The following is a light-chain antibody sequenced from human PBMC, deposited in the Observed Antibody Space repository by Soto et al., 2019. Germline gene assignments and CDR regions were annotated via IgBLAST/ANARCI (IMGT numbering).Light chain of an antibody. CDR1: QSINNN. J-gene: IGKJ1*01. CDR2: GAS. Sequence: EVVMTQSPATLSVSPGERASLSCRASQSINNNLAWYQRTPGQAPRLLIYGASTRATGIPARFSGSGSGTDFTLTIISLQLEDFATYYCQQSYSIPRTFGQGTKVDIK. CDR3: QQSYSIPRT. V-gene: IGKV3-15*01.